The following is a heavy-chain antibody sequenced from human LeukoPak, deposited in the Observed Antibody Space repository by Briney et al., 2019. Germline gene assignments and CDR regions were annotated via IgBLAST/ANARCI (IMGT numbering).Heavy chain of an antibody. CDR2: IISIFGTA. D-gene: IGHD6-19*01. CDR1: GGTFSNYA. J-gene: IGHJ4*02. CDR3: ATGGQWLVFDY. V-gene: IGHV1-69*06. Sequence: ASVKVSCKASGGTFSNYAISWVRQAPGQGLEWMGGIISIFGTANYAQKFQGRVTMTEDTSTDTAYMELSSLRSEDTAVYYCATGGQWLVFDYWGQGTLVTVSS.